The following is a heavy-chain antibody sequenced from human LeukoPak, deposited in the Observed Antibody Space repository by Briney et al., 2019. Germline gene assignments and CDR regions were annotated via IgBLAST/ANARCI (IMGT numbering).Heavy chain of an antibody. CDR3: ARDSYYGDSRSLHFDY. D-gene: IGHD4-17*01. V-gene: IGHV1-2*02. Sequence: ASVKVSCKASGYSFTGHYMHWVRQAPGQGLEWMGWNNPNSGGTNYAQKFQGRVTMTRDASITTVYMELSRLRSDDTAIYYCARDSYYGDSRSLHFDYWGQGTLVTVSS. J-gene: IGHJ4*02. CDR1: GYSFTGHY. CDR2: NNPNSGGT.